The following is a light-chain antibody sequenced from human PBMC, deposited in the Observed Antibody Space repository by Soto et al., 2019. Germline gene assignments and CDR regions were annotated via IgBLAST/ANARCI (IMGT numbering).Light chain of an antibody. V-gene: IGKV3-20*01. CDR2: GAS. Sequence: EIVLTQSPGPVSLSPGERATLSCRASQSVSNNYLAWYQQKPGQAPRLLIYGASNRATGIPDRFSGSGYGTDFTLTISRLEPEDFAVYYCQQYGSACTFGQGTKVEIK. J-gene: IGKJ1*01. CDR1: QSVSNNY. CDR3: QQYGSACT.